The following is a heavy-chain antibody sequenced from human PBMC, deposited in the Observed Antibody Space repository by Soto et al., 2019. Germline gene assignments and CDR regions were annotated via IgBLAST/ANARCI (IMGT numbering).Heavy chain of an antibody. CDR1: GGTFSSYA. J-gene: IGHJ6*02. CDR2: IIPIFGTA. D-gene: IGHD2-8*01. Sequence: QVQLVQSGAEVKKPGSSVKVSCKASGGTFSSYAISWVRQAPGQGLEWMGGIIPIFGTANYAQKFQGRVTITADESTSTAYMELSSLRSEDTAVYYCAVQRMLAGLNDYYYYGMDVWGQGTTVTVSS. V-gene: IGHV1-69*01. CDR3: AVQRMLAGLNDYYYYGMDV.